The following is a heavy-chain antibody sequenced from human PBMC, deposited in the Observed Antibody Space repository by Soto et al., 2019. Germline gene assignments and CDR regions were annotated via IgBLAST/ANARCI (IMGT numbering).Heavy chain of an antibody. V-gene: IGHV3-48*02. Sequence: VQLVESGGGLVKPGGSLRLSCAASGFAFSDYSMNWVRQAPGEGLEWVSFIRTTSTIIYYAASVKGRFTISRDDAKNSLYLQMNSLRDEDTAVYYCAREGFSSGWRFDPWGQGTLVTVSS. CDR1: GFAFSDYS. CDR3: AREGFSSGWRFDP. J-gene: IGHJ5*02. D-gene: IGHD6-19*01. CDR2: IRTTSTII.